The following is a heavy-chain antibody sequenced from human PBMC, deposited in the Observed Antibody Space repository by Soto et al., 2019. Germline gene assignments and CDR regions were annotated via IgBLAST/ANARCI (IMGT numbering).Heavy chain of an antibody. J-gene: IGHJ1*01. V-gene: IGHV3-30*18. CDR1: GFTFSSYG. CDR3: AKSSMGWPVREYFQH. Sequence: GGSLRLSCAASGFTFSSYGMHWVRQAPGKGLEWVAVISYDGSNKYYADSVKGRFTISRDNSKNTLYLQMNSLRAEDTAVYYCAKSSMGWPVREYFQHWGQGTLVTVSS. CDR2: ISYDGSNK. D-gene: IGHD3-10*02.